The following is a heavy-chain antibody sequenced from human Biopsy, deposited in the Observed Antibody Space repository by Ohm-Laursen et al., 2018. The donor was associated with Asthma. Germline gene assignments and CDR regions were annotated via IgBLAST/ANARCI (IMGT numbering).Heavy chain of an antibody. D-gene: IGHD2-8*01. CDR2: INYSGST. J-gene: IGHJ5*01. Sequence: PSDTLSLTCSVSGGAIRTSGYYWGWIRQPPGKGLEWIGYINYSGSTFYSPSLESRVTVSVDTSKNQFSLKLSSVTAADTAVYYCARDLSGYCTSSACYGFDSWGQGTLVTVSS. V-gene: IGHV4-31*03. CDR3: ARDLSGYCTSSACYGFDS. CDR1: GGAIRTSGYY.